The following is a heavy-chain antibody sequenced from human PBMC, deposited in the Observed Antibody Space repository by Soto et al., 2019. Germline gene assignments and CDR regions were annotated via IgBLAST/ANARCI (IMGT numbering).Heavy chain of an antibody. D-gene: IGHD6-19*01. J-gene: IGHJ6*04. CDR3: ARVAVAGTGRAWGYYFGMDV. Sequence: SQTLSLTCAISGDSVSSNSAAWNWIRQSPSRGLEWLGRTYYRSKWYNDYAVSVKSRITINPDTSKNQFSLQLNSVTPEDTAVYYCARVAVAGTGRAWGYYFGMDVWGEGTTVTVSP. CDR1: GDSVSSNSAA. CDR2: TYYRSKWYN. V-gene: IGHV6-1*01.